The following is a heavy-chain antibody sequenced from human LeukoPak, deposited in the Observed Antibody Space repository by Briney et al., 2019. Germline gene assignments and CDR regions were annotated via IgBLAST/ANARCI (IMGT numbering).Heavy chain of an antibody. CDR1: GGSISSGGYY. D-gene: IGHD2-2*01. CDR3: ARARLVPAALFDY. J-gene: IGHJ4*02. V-gene: IGHV4-31*03. CDR2: IYYSGST. Sequence: PSETLSLTCTVSGGSISSGGYYWSRIRQHPGKGLEWIGYIYYSGSTYYNPSLKSRVTISVDTSKNQFSLKLSSVTAADTAVYYCARARLVPAALFDYWGQGTLVTVSS.